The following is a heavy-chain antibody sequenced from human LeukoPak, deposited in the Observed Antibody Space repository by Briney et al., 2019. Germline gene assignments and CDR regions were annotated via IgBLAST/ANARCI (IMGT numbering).Heavy chain of an antibody. CDR2: LGGRGVLT. J-gene: IGHJ4*02. D-gene: IGHD3-22*01. V-gene: IGHV3-23*01. CDR1: GFTFSNYA. Sequence: GGSLRLSCAASGFTFSNYAMSWVRQAPGKGLEWVATLGGRGVLTYYADSVRGRFTVSRDNSKNTLYLQMNSLRAEDTAVYYCARRDVSGYYALDYWGQGFLVTVSS. CDR3: ARRDVSGYYALDY.